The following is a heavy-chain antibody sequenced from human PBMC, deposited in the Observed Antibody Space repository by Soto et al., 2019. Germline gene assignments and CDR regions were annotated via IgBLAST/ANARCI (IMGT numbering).Heavy chain of an antibody. D-gene: IGHD3-10*01. V-gene: IGHV1-8*01. Sequence: ASVKVSCKASGYTFTSYDINWVRPATGQGLEWMGWMNPNSGNTGYAQKFQGRVTMTRNTSISTAYMELSSLRSEDTAVYYCARESPRYYGSGSYSPSGYGMDVWGQGTTVTVSS. CDR1: GYTFTSYD. J-gene: IGHJ6*02. CDR2: MNPNSGNT. CDR3: ARESPRYYGSGSYSPSGYGMDV.